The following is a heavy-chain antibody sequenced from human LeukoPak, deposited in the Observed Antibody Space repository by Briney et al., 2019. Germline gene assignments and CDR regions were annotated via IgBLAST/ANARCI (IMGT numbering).Heavy chain of an antibody. CDR2: ISVSGGST. J-gene: IGHJ4*02. CDR3: AKDRASVYYDSSGYYLGQFDY. CDR1: GFTFSSYA. Sequence: PGGSLRLSCAASGFTFSSYAMSWVRQAPGKGLEWVSAISVSGGSTYYADSVKGRFTISRDNSKNTLYLQMNSLRAEDTAVYYCAKDRASVYYDSSGYYLGQFDYWGQGTLVTVSS. D-gene: IGHD3-22*01. V-gene: IGHV3-23*01.